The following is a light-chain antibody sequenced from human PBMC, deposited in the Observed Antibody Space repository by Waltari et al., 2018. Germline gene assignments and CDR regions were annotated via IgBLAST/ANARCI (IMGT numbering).Light chain of an antibody. CDR2: AAS. CDR3: QQSYESPWT. Sequence: DIQMTQSPSSLSASVGDRVTITCRASQSISTYLNWYQQKPGKAPKLLIYAASTLQSGVPSRCSGSGSGTDFTFTISSLHPEDFASYYCQQSYESPWTFVQGTKVEVK. CDR1: QSISTY. V-gene: IGKV1-39*01. J-gene: IGKJ1*01.